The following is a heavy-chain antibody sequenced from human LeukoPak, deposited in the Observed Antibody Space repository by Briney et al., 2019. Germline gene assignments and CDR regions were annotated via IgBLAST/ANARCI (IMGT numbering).Heavy chain of an antibody. CDR1: GFTFSSHW. J-gene: IGHJ4*02. D-gene: IGHD5-12*01. V-gene: IGHV3-74*01. CDR3: ARGGEGYNGPGFN. Sequence: PGGSLRLSCAASGFTFSSHWMHWVRQAPGKGLVWVSRMNTDGSSINYADSVKGRFTIPRDNAKNTLYLQMNSLRAEDTAVYYCARGGEGYNGPGFNWGQGTLVTVSS. CDR2: MNTDGSSI.